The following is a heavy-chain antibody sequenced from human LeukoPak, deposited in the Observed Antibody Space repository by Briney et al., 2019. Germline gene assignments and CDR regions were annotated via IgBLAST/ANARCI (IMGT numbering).Heavy chain of an antibody. CDR1: GFTFSNYA. J-gene: IGHJ4*02. V-gene: IGHV3-23*01. Sequence: QSGGSLRLSCAASGFTFSNYAMSWVRQAPGKGLVWVSAISGSDGNTYYADSVKGRFTISRDNSKSTLYLQMNSLRAEDTAVYYCATNWGILNYWGQGTLVTVS. CDR3: ATNWGILNY. CDR2: ISGSDGNT. D-gene: IGHD7-27*01.